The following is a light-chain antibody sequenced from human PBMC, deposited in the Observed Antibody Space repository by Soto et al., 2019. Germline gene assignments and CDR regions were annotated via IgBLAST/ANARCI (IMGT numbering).Light chain of an antibody. CDR3: SSFTTSYFYV. CDR1: SSDIGAYNY. J-gene: IGLJ1*01. V-gene: IGLV2-14*01. CDR2: GVA. Sequence: QSVLSQPASVSGSPGQSITISCTGTSSDIGAYNYVSWYQQHPGKAPKLIIYGVAHRPSGVSTRFSASKSAYTASLTISGLQAEDEADYYCSSFTTSYFYVFGPGTKVTV.